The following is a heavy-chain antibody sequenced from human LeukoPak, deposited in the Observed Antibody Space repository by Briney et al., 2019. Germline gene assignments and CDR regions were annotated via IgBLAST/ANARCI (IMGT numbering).Heavy chain of an antibody. CDR3: ARGHVLMGFDI. J-gene: IGHJ3*02. Sequence: SVKVSCKASGGTFGSYAISWVRQAPGQGLEWMGRIIPILGIANYAQKFQGRVTITADKSTSTAYMELSSLRSEDTAVYYCARGHVLMGFDIWGQGTMVTVSS. D-gene: IGHD3-16*01. CDR1: GGTFGSYA. V-gene: IGHV1-69*04. CDR2: IIPILGIA.